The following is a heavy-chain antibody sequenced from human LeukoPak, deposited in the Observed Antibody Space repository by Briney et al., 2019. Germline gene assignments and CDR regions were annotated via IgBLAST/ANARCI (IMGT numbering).Heavy chain of an antibody. CDR2: ISAYNGNT. J-gene: IGHJ4*02. Sequence: GASVKVSRKASGYTFTSYGISWVRQAPGQGLEWMGWISAYNGNTNYAQKLQGRVTMTTDTSTSTAYMELRSLRSDDTAVYYCARETYYDFWSGYDYWGQGTLVTVSS. CDR3: ARETYYDFWSGYDY. V-gene: IGHV1-18*01. CDR1: GYTFTSYG. D-gene: IGHD3-3*01.